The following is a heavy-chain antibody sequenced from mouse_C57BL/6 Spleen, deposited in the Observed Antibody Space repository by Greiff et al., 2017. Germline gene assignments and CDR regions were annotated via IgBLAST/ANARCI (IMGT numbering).Heavy chain of an antibody. Sequence: EVKLMESGPGLVKPSQSLSLTCSVTGYSITSGYYWNWIRQFPGNKLEWMGYISYDGSNNYNPSLKNRISITRDTSKNQFFLKLNSVTTEDTATYYCASGFYYGSSYHAMDYWGQGTSVTVSS. CDR2: ISYDGSN. CDR1: GYSITSGYY. D-gene: IGHD1-1*01. CDR3: ASGFYYGSSYHAMDY. V-gene: IGHV3-6*01. J-gene: IGHJ4*01.